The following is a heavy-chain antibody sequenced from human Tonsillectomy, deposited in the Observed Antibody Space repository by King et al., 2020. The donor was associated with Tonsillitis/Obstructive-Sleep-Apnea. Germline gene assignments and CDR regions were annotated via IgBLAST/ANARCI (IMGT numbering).Heavy chain of an antibody. D-gene: IGHD2-2*01. J-gene: IGHJ3*02. V-gene: IGHV3-48*03. CDR2: ISSSGSIT. Sequence: VQLVESGGGLVQPGGSLRLSCAASGFTFSSYELTWVRQAPGKGLEWISFISSSGSITYYADSVKGRFTISRDNAKNSLYLQMNSLRADDTAVYYCARYRYIVVIPAAVDAFDIWGQGTMVTVSS. CDR3: ARYRYIVVIPAAVDAFDI. CDR1: GFTFSSYE.